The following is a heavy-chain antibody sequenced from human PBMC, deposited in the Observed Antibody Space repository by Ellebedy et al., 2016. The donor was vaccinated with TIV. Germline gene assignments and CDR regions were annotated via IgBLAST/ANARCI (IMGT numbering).Heavy chain of an antibody. D-gene: IGHD6-19*01. CDR1: GGSISSGGYY. CDR2: IDYIYNT. J-gene: IGHJ4*02. V-gene: IGHV4-31*03. CDR3: VRVRGWWFDY. Sequence: MPSETLSLTCTVSGGSISSGGYYWSWICQHPGKGLDWIGYIDYIYNTYYNPSLKSRVSISVDTSKNQFSLNLNSLTAADTAFYYCVRVRGWWFDYWGQGTLVTVSS.